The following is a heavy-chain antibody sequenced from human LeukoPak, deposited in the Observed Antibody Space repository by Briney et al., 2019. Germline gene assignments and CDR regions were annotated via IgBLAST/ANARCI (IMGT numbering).Heavy chain of an antibody. V-gene: IGHV4-31*03. Sequence: SQTLSLTCTVSGDSISTGGYYWAWIRQHRERGLEWIGYIYYSGSTHYNPSLQSRVTISVDTSKNQFSLNLNSVTAADTAVYYCARVIVVVPIGVYHYYAMDVWGQGTMVTVSS. CDR3: ARVIVVVPIGVYHYYAMDV. D-gene: IGHD2-2*01. J-gene: IGHJ6*02. CDR1: GDSISTGGYY. CDR2: IYYSGST.